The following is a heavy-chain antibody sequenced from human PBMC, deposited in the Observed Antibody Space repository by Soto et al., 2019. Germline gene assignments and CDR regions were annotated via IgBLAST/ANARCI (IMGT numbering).Heavy chain of an antibody. CDR2: INAGNGNT. V-gene: IGHV1-3*05. Sequence: QVQLVQSGAEEKKPGASVKVSCKASGYTFTSYAMHWVRQAPGQRLEWMGWINAGNGNTKYSQKFQGRVTITRDTSASTAYMELSSLRSEDTAVYYCARHPDYGDYGTSPADDYWGQGTLVTVSS. CDR1: GYTFTSYA. J-gene: IGHJ4*02. D-gene: IGHD4-17*01. CDR3: ARHPDYGDYGTSPADDY.